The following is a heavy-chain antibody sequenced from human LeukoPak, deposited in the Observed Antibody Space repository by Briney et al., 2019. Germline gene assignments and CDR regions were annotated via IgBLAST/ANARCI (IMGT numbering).Heavy chain of an antibody. D-gene: IGHD3-10*01. V-gene: IGHV1-58*01. CDR3: AADLSQGAAFRFGELFPSKSYGMDV. Sequence: SVKVSCKASGFTFTSSAVQWVRQARGQGLEGMGWIVVGSGNTNYAQKFQERVTITRDMCTSTASMELSSLRSEETAVYFCAADLSQGAAFRFGELFPSKSYGMDVWGQGTTVTVSS. CDR1: GFTFTSSA. J-gene: IGHJ6*02. CDR2: IVVGSGNT.